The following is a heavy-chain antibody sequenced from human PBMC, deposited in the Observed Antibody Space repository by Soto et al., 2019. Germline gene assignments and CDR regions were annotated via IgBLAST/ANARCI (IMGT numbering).Heavy chain of an antibody. CDR3: AGSGWYRQYYYGMDV. D-gene: IGHD6-19*01. CDR1: GGTFSSYT. CDR2: IIPILGIA. V-gene: IGHV1-69*02. J-gene: IGHJ6*02. Sequence: QVQLVQSGAEVKKPGSSVKVSCKASGGTFSSYTISWVRQAPGQGLEWMGRIIPILGIANYAQKFQGRVTITADKSTSTAYMELSSLRSEDTAVDYCAGSGWYRQYYYGMDVWGQGTTVTVSS.